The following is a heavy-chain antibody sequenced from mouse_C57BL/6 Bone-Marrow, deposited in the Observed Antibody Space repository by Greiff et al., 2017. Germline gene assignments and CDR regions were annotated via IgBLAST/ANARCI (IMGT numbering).Heavy chain of an antibody. J-gene: IGHJ3*01. CDR2: IYPRSGNT. CDR1: GYTFTSYG. V-gene: IGHV1-81*01. D-gene: IGHD1-1*01. Sequence: QVQLQQSGAELARPGASVKLSCKASGYTFTSYGISWVKQRTGQGLEWIGEIYPRSGNTYYNEKFKGKATLTADKSSSTAYMELRSLTSEDSAVYFCARALDSYGSSYGFAYWGQGTLVTVSA. CDR3: ARALDSYGSSYGFAY.